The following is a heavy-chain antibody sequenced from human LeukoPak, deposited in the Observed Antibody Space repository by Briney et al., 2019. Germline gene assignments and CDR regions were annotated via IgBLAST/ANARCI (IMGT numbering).Heavy chain of an antibody. CDR2: IYHSGST. Sequence: SETLSLTCTVSGYSISSGYYWGWIRQPPGKGLEWIGSIYHSGSTYYNPSLKSRVTISVDTSKNQFSLKLSSVTAADTAVYYCARGTLLPGDPFDYWGQGTLVTVSS. V-gene: IGHV4-38-2*02. D-gene: IGHD3-9*01. CDR3: ARGTLLPGDPFDY. J-gene: IGHJ4*02. CDR1: GYSISSGYY.